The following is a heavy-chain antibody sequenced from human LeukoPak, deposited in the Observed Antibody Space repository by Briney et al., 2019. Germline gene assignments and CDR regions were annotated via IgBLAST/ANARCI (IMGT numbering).Heavy chain of an antibody. D-gene: IGHD5-18*01. CDR1: GGPISSYY. CDR3: ARGGYSYAKSYYFDY. Sequence: SETLSLTCTVSGGPISSYYWSWIRQPAGKGLEWIGRIYTSGSTNYNPSLKSRVTMSVDTSKNQFSLKLSSVTAADTAVYYCARGGYSYAKSYYFDYWGQGTLVTVSS. J-gene: IGHJ4*02. V-gene: IGHV4-4*07. CDR2: IYTSGST.